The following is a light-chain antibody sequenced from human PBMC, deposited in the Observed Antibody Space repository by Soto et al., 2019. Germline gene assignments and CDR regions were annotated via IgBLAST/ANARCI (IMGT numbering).Light chain of an antibody. Sequence: QSALTQPASVSGSPGQSITISCTGTSSDIGGYYYVSWYQHHPGKAPKLIIYQVTNRPSGVSNRFSGSKSDNTASLTISGLQAEDEADYYCSSYTSSSSYVFGTGTKVTVL. CDR3: SSYTSSSSYV. J-gene: IGLJ1*01. V-gene: IGLV2-14*01. CDR2: QVT. CDR1: SSDIGGYYY.